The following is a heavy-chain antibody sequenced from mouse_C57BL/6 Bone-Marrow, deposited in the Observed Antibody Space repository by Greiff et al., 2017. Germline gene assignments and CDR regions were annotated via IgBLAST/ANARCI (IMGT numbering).Heavy chain of an antibody. J-gene: IGHJ3*01. CDR2: ISDGGSYT. Sequence: EVKLMESGGGLVKPGGSLKLSCAASGFTFSSYAMSWVRQTPEKRLEWVATISDGGSYTYYPDNVKGRFTISRDNAKNNLYLQMSHLKSEDTAMYYCARDSNWVAWFAYWGQGTLVTVSA. CDR1: GFTFSSYA. CDR3: ARDSNWVAWFAY. D-gene: IGHD4-1*02. V-gene: IGHV5-4*01.